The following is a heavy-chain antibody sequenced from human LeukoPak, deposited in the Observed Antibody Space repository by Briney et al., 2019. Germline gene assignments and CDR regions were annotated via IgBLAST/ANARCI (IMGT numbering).Heavy chain of an antibody. J-gene: IGHJ5*02. V-gene: IGHV3-30-3*01. CDR1: GFTFSNYP. Sequence: PGGSLRLSCAGSGFTFSNYPMHWVRQAPGKGLEGVAIISYDESTQYYADSVKGRFTISRDNSKKSLYLQMNGLRAEDTAVYYCARVRDNWFDPRGQGTLVTVSS. CDR3: ARVRDNWFDP. CDR2: ISYDESTQ.